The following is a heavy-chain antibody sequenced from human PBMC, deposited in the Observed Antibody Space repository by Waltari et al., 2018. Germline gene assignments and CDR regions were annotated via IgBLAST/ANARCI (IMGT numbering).Heavy chain of an antibody. V-gene: IGHV3-7*01. Sequence: EVQLVESGGGLVQPGGSLRLSCVASGFTFGSHWMRWVRQAPVKGLEWLADIKQDGTQQYYVDSVKGRFTVSRDNHKNSLFLQMNSLRAEDTAVYYCARALPGEITVYDYWAQGALVTVSS. CDR1: GFTFGSHW. CDR2: IKQDGTQQ. J-gene: IGHJ4*02. CDR3: ARALPGEITVYDY. D-gene: IGHD3-10*01.